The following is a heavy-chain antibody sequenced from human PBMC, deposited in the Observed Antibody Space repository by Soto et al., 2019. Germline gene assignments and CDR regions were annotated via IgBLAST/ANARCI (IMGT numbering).Heavy chain of an antibody. CDR1: GFTFSIYA. CDR2: ISGSGSGGST. CDR3: AKDSTFYYDRRGRPPFFDP. Sequence: PGGSLRLSCAASGFTFSIYAMSWVRQAPGKGLEWVSGISGSGSGGSTYYADSVKGRFAISRDNSKNTLYLQMNSLRAEDTAVYYCAKDSTFYYDRRGRPPFFDPRAKGKMVPV. J-gene: IGHJ3*01. D-gene: IGHD3-22*01. V-gene: IGHV3-23*01.